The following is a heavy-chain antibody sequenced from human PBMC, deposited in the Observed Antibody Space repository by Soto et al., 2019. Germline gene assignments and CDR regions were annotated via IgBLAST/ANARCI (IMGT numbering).Heavy chain of an antibody. Sequence: GGSLRLSCAASGFTFSNFEMNWVRQAPGKGLEWVSYISSGGNTMYYADSVKGRFTISRDNAKNSLYLEMNSLRAEDTAVYYCVRSHAVRSPFDYWGQGTLVTVSS. V-gene: IGHV3-48*03. CDR2: ISSGGNTM. J-gene: IGHJ4*02. CDR3: VRSHAVRSPFDY. D-gene: IGHD4-17*01. CDR1: GFTFSNFE.